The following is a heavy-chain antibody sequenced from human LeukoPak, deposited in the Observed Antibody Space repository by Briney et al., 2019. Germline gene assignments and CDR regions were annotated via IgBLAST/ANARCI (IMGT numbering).Heavy chain of an antibody. D-gene: IGHD3-10*01. CDR2: INPNSGGT. Sequence: ASVKVSCKASGYSFTGYYMNWVRQAPGQGLEWMGWINPNSGGTNYAQKFQGRVTMTRDTSISTAYMELSSLMSEDTAVYYCARVSSGSYYYYYYMDVWGKGTTVTVSS. CDR3: ARVSSGSYYYYYYMDV. CDR1: GYSFTGYY. V-gene: IGHV1-2*02. J-gene: IGHJ6*03.